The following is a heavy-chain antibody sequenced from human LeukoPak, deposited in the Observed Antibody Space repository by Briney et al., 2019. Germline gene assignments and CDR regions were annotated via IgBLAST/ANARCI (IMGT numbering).Heavy chain of an antibody. Sequence: GGSLRLSCAASGFTFSSYSMNWVRQAPGKGLEWVSYISSSSSTIYYADSVKGRFTISRDNAKNSLYLQMNSLRAEDTAVYYCARDLGGAAIGVFDYWGQGTLVTVSS. J-gene: IGHJ4*02. CDR2: ISSSSSTI. V-gene: IGHV3-48*01. D-gene: IGHD2-2*01. CDR3: ARDLGGAAIGVFDY. CDR1: GFTFSSYS.